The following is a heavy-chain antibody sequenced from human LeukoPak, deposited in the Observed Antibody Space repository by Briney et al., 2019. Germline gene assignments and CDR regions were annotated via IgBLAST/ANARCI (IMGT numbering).Heavy chain of an antibody. CDR1: GGSISSTTYY. J-gene: IGHJ4*02. D-gene: IGHD5-24*01. V-gene: IGHV4-39*07. CDR3: ARGVRWLQLSYFDY. Sequence: SETLSLTCTVSGGSISSTTYYWGWIPQPPGKGLEWFGSFYYSGSTSYIPSLKSRVTISVDTSKNQFSLKLSSVTAADTAVYYCARGVRWLQLSYFDYWGQGTLVTVSS. CDR2: FYYSGST.